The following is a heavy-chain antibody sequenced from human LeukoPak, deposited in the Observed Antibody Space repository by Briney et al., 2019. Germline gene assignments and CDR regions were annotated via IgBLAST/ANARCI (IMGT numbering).Heavy chain of an antibody. D-gene: IGHD3-3*01. J-gene: IGHJ6*03. CDR2: INTNTGNP. Sequence: ASVKVSCKASGYTFTSYAMNWVRQAPGQGLEWMGWINTNTGNPTYAQGFTGRFVFSLDTSVSTAYLQISSLKAEDTAVYYCARDPRSIRFLEWLSQSNYYMDVWGKGTTVTVSS. CDR3: ARDPRSIRFLEWLSQSNYYMDV. CDR1: GYTFTSYA. V-gene: IGHV7-4-1*02.